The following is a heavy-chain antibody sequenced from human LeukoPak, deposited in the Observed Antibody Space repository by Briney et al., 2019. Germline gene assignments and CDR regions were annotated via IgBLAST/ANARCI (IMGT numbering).Heavy chain of an antibody. D-gene: IGHD2-21*02. CDR3: ARDRGAYCGGDCYLGFDY. CDR2: IAGSSGYI. CDR1: GFTFSSYT. Sequence: NAGGSLRLSCAASGFTFSSYTMNWVRQAPGKGLEWVSSIAGSSGYISYADSVKGRFTISRDNAKKSLYLQMTSLTAEDTAVYYCARDRGAYCGGDCYLGFDYWGRGTLVNVSS. J-gene: IGHJ4*01. V-gene: IGHV3-21*01.